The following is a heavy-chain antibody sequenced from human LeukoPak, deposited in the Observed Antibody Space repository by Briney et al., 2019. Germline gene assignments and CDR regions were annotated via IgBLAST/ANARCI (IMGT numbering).Heavy chain of an antibody. CDR3: ARDRPDFRSGYSFDY. J-gene: IGHJ4*02. V-gene: IGHV3-66*02. CDR1: GFTVSSNY. CDR2: IYSGGST. D-gene: IGHD3-3*01. Sequence: GGSLRLSCAASGFTVSSNYMSWVRQAPGKGLEWVSVIYSGGSTYYAASVKGRFTISRDNSKDKLYLQMNSMRAEDTAVYYCARDRPDFRSGYSFDYWGQGTLVTVSS.